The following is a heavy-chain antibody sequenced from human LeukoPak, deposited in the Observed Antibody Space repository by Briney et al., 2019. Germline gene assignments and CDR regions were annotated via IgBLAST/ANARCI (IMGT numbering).Heavy chain of an antibody. V-gene: IGHV1-46*01. CDR2: INPSGGST. J-gene: IGHJ6*04. CDR1: GYTFTSYY. D-gene: IGHD3-10*01. CDR3: ARDGEVLLWFGKPRENYGMDV. Sequence: ASVKVSCKASGYTFTSYYMHWVRQAPGQGLEWMGLINPSGGSTSYAQKFQGRVTMTRDTSTSTVYMELSSLRSEDTAVYYCARDGEVLLWFGKPRENYGMDVWGKGTTVTVSS.